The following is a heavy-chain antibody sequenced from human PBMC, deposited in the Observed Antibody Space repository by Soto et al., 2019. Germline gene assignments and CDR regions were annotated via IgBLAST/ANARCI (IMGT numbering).Heavy chain of an antibody. CDR2: INHSGST. Sequence: SETLSLTCAVYGGSFSGYYWSWIRQPPGKGLEWIGEINHSGSTNYNPSLKSRVTISVDTSKNQFSLKLSSVTAADTAVYYCARSITIFGGFDPSGQGTLVTVSS. D-gene: IGHD3-3*01. CDR3: ARSITIFGGFDP. V-gene: IGHV4-34*01. CDR1: GGSFSGYY. J-gene: IGHJ5*02.